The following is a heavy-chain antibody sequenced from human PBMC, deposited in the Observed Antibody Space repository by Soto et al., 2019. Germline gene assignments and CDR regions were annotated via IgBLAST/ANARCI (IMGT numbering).Heavy chain of an antibody. CDR2: IYYSERTSYNSGST. Sequence: SETLSLTCTVSGDSMTSSSYYWGWIRQPPGKGLEWIGSIYYSERTSYNSGSTYYSPSLKSRVTISGDTSKSRFSLKLSSVTAADTAVYYCARHTRNQFDLWGQGTLVTVSS. V-gene: IGHV4-39*01. CDR3: ARHTRNQFDL. J-gene: IGHJ5*02. CDR1: GDSMTSSSYY.